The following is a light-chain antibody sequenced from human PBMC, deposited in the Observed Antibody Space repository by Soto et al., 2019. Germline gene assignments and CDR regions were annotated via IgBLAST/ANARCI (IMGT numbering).Light chain of an antibody. CDR1: SSDVGGYNY. Sequence: QSALTQPASVSGSPGQSITISCTGTSSDVGGYNYVSWYRHHPGKAPELMIYGVTNRPSGVSNRFSGSKSGNTASLTISGLQAEDEADYYCSSYTSSGALYVFGTGTKVTVL. CDR3: SSYTSSGALYV. V-gene: IGLV2-14*03. J-gene: IGLJ1*01. CDR2: GVT.